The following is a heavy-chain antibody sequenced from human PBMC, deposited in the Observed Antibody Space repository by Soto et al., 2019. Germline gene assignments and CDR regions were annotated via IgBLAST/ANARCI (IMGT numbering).Heavy chain of an antibody. CDR3: ARSYCADSVSCNWFDP. D-gene: IGHD2-8*02. V-gene: IGHV4-59*01. Sequence: QVQLQESGPGLVKSSETLSLTCSVSGDSSSTSYWGWIRQPPGKGLEWIGYINYSGRSNHNPSLKSRLSISVDASKNQVSLKLTSVTAADTAVYYCARSYCADSVSCNWFDPWGQGTLVVVSS. CDR1: GDSSSTSY. J-gene: IGHJ5*02. CDR2: INYSGRS.